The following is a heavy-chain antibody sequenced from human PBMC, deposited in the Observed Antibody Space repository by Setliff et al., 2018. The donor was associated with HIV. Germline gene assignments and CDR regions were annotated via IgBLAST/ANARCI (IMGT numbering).Heavy chain of an antibody. V-gene: IGHV3-74*01. CDR3: AKTTPSSIRSPYYYYMDV. Sequence: PGGSLRLSCVASGFTFTSYWMHWVRQVPGKGPVWVSCISNDETTTNYADSVKGRFTISRDNAKKSLYLQMNSLRADDTAVYYCAKTTPSSIRSPYYYYMDVWGKGTTVTVSS. D-gene: IGHD6-13*01. J-gene: IGHJ6*03. CDR1: GFTFTSYW. CDR2: ISNDETTT.